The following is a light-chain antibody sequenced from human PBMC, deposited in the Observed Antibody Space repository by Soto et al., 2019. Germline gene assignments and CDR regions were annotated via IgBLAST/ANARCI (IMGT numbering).Light chain of an antibody. V-gene: IGLV2-14*01. J-gene: IGLJ3*02. Sequence: QSALTQPASVSGSPGQSIAISCIGTSSDIGYDNYVSWYQQHPGKAPKLILYDVNNRPSGVSNRFSGSKSCNTASLTIAGLQTEDEADYYCSSYSSSGTLWVFGGGTKVTVL. CDR3: SSYSSSGTLWV. CDR2: DVN. CDR1: SSDIGYDNY.